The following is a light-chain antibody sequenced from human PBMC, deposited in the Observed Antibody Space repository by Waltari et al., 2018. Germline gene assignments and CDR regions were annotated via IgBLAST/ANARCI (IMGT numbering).Light chain of an antibody. J-gene: IGLJ1*01. CDR1: DSDVGAYDF. Sequence: QSALTQPASVSGSPGQSITISCSGTDSDVGAYDFVSWYQQHPGNAPHLIIYEVSNRPSGISNRFSASKAGNTASLTISVLQAEDEADYYCSSYTTSSAPGVFGTGTRVTVL. V-gene: IGLV2-14*01. CDR2: EVS. CDR3: SSYTTSSAPGV.